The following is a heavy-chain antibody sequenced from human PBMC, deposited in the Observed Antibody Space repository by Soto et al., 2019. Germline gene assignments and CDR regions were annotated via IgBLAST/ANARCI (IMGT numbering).Heavy chain of an antibody. CDR2: IYYSGST. CDR3: ARHDCSGGSCYSSYFDY. J-gene: IGHJ4*02. D-gene: IGHD2-15*01. CDR1: GGSISSYY. Sequence: SETLSLTCTVSGGSISSYYWSWIRQPPGKGLEWIGYIYYSGSTNYNPSLKSRVTISVDTSKNQFSLKLSSVTAADTAVYYCARHDCSGGSCYSSYFDYWGQGTLVTVSS. V-gene: IGHV4-59*08.